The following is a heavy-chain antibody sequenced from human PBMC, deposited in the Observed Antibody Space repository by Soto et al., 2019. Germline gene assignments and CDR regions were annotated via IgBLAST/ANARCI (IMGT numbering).Heavy chain of an antibody. Sequence: LRLSCAASGFTFSSHHMDWVRQAPGKGLEWVSYISSRSRDIYYADSVKGRFTISRDNARNSLYLQMNSLRDEDTAVYYCARDSGRGYGMDVWGQGTTVTVSS. CDR3: ARDSGRGYGMDV. V-gene: IGHV3-48*02. D-gene: IGHD1-1*01. CDR1: GFTFSSHH. J-gene: IGHJ6*02. CDR2: ISSRSRDI.